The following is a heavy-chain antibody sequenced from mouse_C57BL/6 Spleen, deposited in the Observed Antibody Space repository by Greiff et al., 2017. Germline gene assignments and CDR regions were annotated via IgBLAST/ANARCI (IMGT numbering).Heavy chain of an antibody. CDR1: GYTFTVYE. CDR3: TRRDYDGYYVGFDY. CDR2: IDPETGGT. D-gene: IGHD2-3*01. Sequence: QVQLQQPGAELVRPGASVTLSCKASGYTFTVYELHWVKQTPVHGLEWIGAIDPETGGTAYNQKFKGKAILPADKSSSTAYLGLRSLTSGDSVVYYCTRRDYDGYYVGFDYWGQGTTLTVAA. V-gene: IGHV1-15*01. J-gene: IGHJ2*01.